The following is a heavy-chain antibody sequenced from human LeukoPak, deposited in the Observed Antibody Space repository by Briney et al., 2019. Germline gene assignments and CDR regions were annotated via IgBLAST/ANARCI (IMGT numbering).Heavy chain of an antibody. Sequence: GESLKISCQGSGYTFTNYWIGWVRQMPGKGLEWMGIIYPDDSDTRYSPSFQGQVTISADKSISTAYLQWNSLKASDTAMYYCAREGSSGWYWYFDLWGRGTLVTVSS. J-gene: IGHJ2*01. V-gene: IGHV5-51*01. CDR1: GYTFTNYW. CDR2: IYPDDSDT. CDR3: AREGSSGWYWYFDL. D-gene: IGHD6-19*01.